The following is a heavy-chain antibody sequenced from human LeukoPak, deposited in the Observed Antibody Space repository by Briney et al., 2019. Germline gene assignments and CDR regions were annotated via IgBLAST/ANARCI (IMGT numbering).Heavy chain of an antibody. Sequence: GRSLRLSCAASGFTFSSYGMHWVRQAPGKGLEWVSYISSSSSTIYYADSVKGRFTISRDNAKNSLYLQMNSLRAEDTAVYYCARDSRPGPNYYYYYMDVWGKGTTVTVSS. CDR3: ARDSRPGPNYYYYYMDV. CDR2: ISSSSSTI. D-gene: IGHD1-14*01. J-gene: IGHJ6*03. CDR1: GFTFSSYG. V-gene: IGHV3-48*01.